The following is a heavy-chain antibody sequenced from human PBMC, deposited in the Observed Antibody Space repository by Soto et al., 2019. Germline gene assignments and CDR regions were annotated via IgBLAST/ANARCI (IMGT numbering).Heavy chain of an antibody. CDR1: GFTFSSYA. V-gene: IGHV3-23*01. D-gene: IGHD3-3*01. Sequence: EVQLLESGGGLVQPGGSLRLTCAASGFTFSSYAMSWVRQAPGKGLEWVSAISGSGGSTYYADSVKGRFTISRDSSKDTLYPQMNSLRAEDTAVYYCARAPMTYDFPYYFDQWGQGTLVTVSS. CDR2: ISGSGGST. CDR3: ARAPMTYDFPYYFDQ. J-gene: IGHJ4*02.